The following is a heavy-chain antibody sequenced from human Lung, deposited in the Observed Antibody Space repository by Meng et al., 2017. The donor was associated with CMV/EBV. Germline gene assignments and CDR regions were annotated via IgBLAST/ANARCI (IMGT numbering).Heavy chain of an antibody. J-gene: IGHJ4*02. CDR1: GFNLDDDT. V-gene: IGHV3-43*01. D-gene: IGHD3-22*01. CDR2: ISWDGDST. Sequence: VGLVERWGFVVRPRVSQRLCCVAFGFNLDDDTMHWVRQPPGKGLEWVSLISWDGDSTYYADSVEGRFTISRDNMINSLYLQMNTLTSEDTALYYCARGYDSSGYLDYWGQGTLVTVSS. CDR3: ARGYDSSGYLDY.